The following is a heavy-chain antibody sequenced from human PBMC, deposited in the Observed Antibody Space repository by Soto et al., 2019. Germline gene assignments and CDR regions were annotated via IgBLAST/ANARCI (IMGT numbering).Heavy chain of an antibody. CDR3: ARDFSMVIVAPGY. Sequence: GGSLRLSCAASGFTLSSYAMHWVRPAPGKGLEWVGFIWYDGRNTFYAESVKGRFTISRDNSKNRVYLQINALRAEDTAVYYCARDFSMVIVAPGYWGQGTLVTVSS. V-gene: IGHV3-33*01. CDR1: GFTLSSYA. CDR2: IWYDGRNT. J-gene: IGHJ4*02. D-gene: IGHD5-12*01.